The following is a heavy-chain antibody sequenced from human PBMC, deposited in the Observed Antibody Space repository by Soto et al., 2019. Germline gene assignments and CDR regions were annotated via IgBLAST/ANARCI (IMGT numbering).Heavy chain of an antibody. J-gene: IGHJ3*02. CDR2: IIPIFGTA. CDR1: GGTFSSYA. V-gene: IGHV1-69*13. CDR3: AASRIAVAGTAFDI. D-gene: IGHD6-19*01. Sequence: EASVKVSCKASGGTFSSYAISWVRQAPGQWLEWMGGIIPIFGTANYAQKFQGRVTITADESTSTAYMELSSLRSEDTAVYYCAASRIAVAGTAFDIWGQGTMVTVSS.